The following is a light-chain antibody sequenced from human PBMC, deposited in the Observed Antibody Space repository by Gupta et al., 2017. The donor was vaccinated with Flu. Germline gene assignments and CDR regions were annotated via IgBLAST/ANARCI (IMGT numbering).Light chain of an antibody. V-gene: IGKV3-15*01. CDR3: QQYDVWPWT. J-gene: IGKJ1*01. CDR1: QSVSSN. CDR2: GAS. Sequence: EIVMTQSPATLSVSPGERATLSCRASQSVSSNLAWYQQKPGQAPRLLIFGASTRATGIPARFSGSGSGTEFTLTISSLQSEDFALYYCQQYDVWPWTFGQGTKVEFK.